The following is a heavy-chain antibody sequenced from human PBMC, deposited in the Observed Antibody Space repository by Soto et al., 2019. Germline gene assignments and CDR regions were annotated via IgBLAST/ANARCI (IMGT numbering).Heavy chain of an antibody. Sequence: VQLVESGGGLVQPGRSLRLSCAASGFTFSSYGMHWVRQAPGKGLEWVAVILYDGTKKYYADSMKGRFTISRDNSKNTLYLQMNSLRAEDTAVYYCAKDRGALRWSEEHYYFDYWGQGTLVTVSS. CDR3: AKDRGALRWSEEHYYFDY. J-gene: IGHJ4*02. CDR2: ILYDGTKK. V-gene: IGHV3-30*18. CDR1: GFTFSSYG. D-gene: IGHD4-17*01.